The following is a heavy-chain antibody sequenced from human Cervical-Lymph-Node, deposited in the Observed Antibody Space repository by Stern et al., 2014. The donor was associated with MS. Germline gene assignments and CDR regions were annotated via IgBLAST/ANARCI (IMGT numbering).Heavy chain of an antibody. CDR3: ARDTESGLDDSSEGAFFDL. CDR2: ISGRNGNT. CDR1: GYTFRNYD. J-gene: IGHJ2*01. D-gene: IGHD3-22*01. Sequence: QVQLVQSGAEVKKPGASVKVSCKASGYTFRNYDISWVRQAPGQGLECMGWISGRNGNTNYAREFQGRVTMTTDTSTNTAYMELGSLRSDDTAVYYCARDTESGLDDSSEGAFFDLWGRGTLVTVSS. V-gene: IGHV1-18*01.